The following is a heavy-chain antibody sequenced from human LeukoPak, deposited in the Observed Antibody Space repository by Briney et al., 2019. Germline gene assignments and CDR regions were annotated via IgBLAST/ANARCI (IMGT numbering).Heavy chain of an antibody. D-gene: IGHD6-13*01. CDR1: GGSFSGYY. Sequence: PSETLSLTCAVYGGSFSGYYWSWIRQPTGKGLEWIGEINHSGSTNYNPSLKSRVTISVDTSKNQFSLKLSSVTAADTAVYYCARAGSSSWYLYYWGQGTLVTVSS. CDR2: INHSGST. CDR3: ARAGSSSWYLYY. J-gene: IGHJ4*02. V-gene: IGHV4-34*01.